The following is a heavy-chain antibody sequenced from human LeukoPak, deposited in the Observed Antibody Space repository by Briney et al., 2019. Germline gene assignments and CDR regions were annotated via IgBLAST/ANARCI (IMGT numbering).Heavy chain of an antibody. J-gene: IGHJ5*02. CDR3: ARDTSGYSNGWFDP. D-gene: IGHD4-11*01. Sequence: SETLSLTCTVSGGSISSYYWSWIRQPPGKGLEWIGYIYYSGSTNYNPSLKSRVTISVDTSKNQFSLKLSSVTAADTAVYYCARDTSGYSNGWFDPRGQGTLVTVSS. CDR1: GGSISSYY. CDR2: IYYSGST. V-gene: IGHV4-59*01.